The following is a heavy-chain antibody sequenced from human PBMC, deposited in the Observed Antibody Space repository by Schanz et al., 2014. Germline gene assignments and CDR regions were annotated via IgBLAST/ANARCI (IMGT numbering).Heavy chain of an antibody. V-gene: IGHV3-48*01. Sequence: PGGSLRLSCAASGFSFSDHAMDWVRQAAGQGLEWISYIGSSSSRIDHADSVTGRFTISRDNAKNSLYLQMNSLRAEDTAVYCCARSRSGFYFDYWGQGTLVTVSS. J-gene: IGHJ4*02. CDR1: GFSFSDHA. CDR2: IGSSSSRI. D-gene: IGHD1-26*01. CDR3: ARSRSGFYFDY.